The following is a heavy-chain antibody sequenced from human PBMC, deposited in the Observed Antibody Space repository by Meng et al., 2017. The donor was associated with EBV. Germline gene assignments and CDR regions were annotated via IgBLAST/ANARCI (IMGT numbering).Heavy chain of an antibody. Sequence: QVQLQESGPGLVKPSDTLSPSCTVSGGSVNNESYYWGWIRQPPGKGLEYIGYIYYTGSTNYNSSLKSRVTISLDKSKNQFSLKLTSLTAADTAIYYCARGDYTNYPRWFDPWGQGTLVTVSS. J-gene: IGHJ5*02. V-gene: IGHV4-61*01. CDR1: GGSVNNESYY. D-gene: IGHD4-11*01. CDR3: ARGDYTNYPRWFDP. CDR2: IYYTGST.